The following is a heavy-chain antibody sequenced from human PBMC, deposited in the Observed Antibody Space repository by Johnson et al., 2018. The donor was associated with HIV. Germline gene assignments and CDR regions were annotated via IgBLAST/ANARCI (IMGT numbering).Heavy chain of an antibody. CDR2: ISDSVGST. Sequence: VQLVESGGSLLQPGGSLRLSCAASGFTFSTNAMSWVRQAPGKGLEWVSGISDSVGSTYYADSVKGRFTISRDDSRNTLHLQMNSLRAEDTAVYYCARESNGDYVAFDIWGQGTMVTVSS. CDR3: ARESNGDYVAFDI. V-gene: IGHV3-23*04. CDR1: GFTFSTNA. J-gene: IGHJ3*02. D-gene: IGHD4-17*01.